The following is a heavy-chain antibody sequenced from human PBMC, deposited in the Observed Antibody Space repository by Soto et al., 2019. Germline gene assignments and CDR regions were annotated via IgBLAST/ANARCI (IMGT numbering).Heavy chain of an antibody. J-gene: IGHJ5*02. Sequence: TLSLSCAAYGGSVSVYYWGWIRQPPGKGLEWIGEINHSGSTNYNPSLKSRVTISVDTSKNQFSLKLSSVTAADTAVYYCAAPRSYRVWFDPWGHGTLVTVSS. CDR3: AAPRSYRVWFDP. CDR1: GGSVSVYY. D-gene: IGHD3-10*01. CDR2: INHSGST. V-gene: IGHV4-34*01.